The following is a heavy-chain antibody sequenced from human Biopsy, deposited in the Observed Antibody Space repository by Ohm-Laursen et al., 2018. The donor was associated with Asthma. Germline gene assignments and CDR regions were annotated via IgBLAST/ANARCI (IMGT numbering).Heavy chain of an antibody. J-gene: IGHJ6*02. D-gene: IGHD3-3*01. Sequence: SETLSLTWTVSGGSMTPTSHYWDWIRQAPGKGLEWIGYISYGGKTSYNPSLKNRVTISRDTSKNQFSLRLTSVTAADTAVYFCARRITIFGVVQKGHGMDAWGQGTTVIVSS. CDR1: GGSMTPTSHY. V-gene: IGHV4-39*01. CDR3: ARRITIFGVVQKGHGMDA. CDR2: ISYGGKT.